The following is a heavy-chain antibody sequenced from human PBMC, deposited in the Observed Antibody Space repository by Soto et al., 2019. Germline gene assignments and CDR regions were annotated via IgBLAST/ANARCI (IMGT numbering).Heavy chain of an antibody. V-gene: IGHV5-51*01. CDR1: GYSFTSYW. CDR2: IYPGDSDT. Sequence: PGESLKISCKGSGYSFTSYWIGWVRQMPGKGLEWMGIIYPGDSDTRYSPSFQGQVTISADKSISTAYLQWSSLKASDTAMYYCARFSMAVAATVDNWFDPWGQGTLVTVSS. CDR3: ARFSMAVAATVDNWFDP. D-gene: IGHD2-15*01. J-gene: IGHJ5*02.